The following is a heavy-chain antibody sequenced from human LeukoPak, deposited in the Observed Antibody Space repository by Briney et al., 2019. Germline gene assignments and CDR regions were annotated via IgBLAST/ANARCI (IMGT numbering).Heavy chain of an antibody. CDR2: IYYSGST. CDR1: GGSISSYY. J-gene: IGHJ4*02. D-gene: IGHD6-6*01. CDR3: ARLYSSSFPLY. V-gene: IGHV4-59*08. Sequence: SETLSLTCTVSGGSISSYYWSWLRQPPGKGLEWIDYIYYSGSTNYNPSLKSRVTISVDSSKNQFSLKLSSVTAADTAVYYCARLYSSSFPLYWGQGTLVTVSS.